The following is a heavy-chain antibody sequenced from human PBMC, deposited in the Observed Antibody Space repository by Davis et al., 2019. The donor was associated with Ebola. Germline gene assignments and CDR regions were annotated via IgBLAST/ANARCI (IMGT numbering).Heavy chain of an antibody. CDR1: GGSFSGYY. CDR3: ARYCSSNTCNLLDF. V-gene: IGHV4-34*01. CDR2: INHTGRT. Sequence: PSETLSLTCAVYGGSFSGYYWTWIRQSPGKGLEWIGEINHTGRTTCNSSLKSRVTISVDTSKHQFSLKVTSVTAADTAVYYCARYCSSNTCNLLDFWGQGSLVIVSS. D-gene: IGHD2-2*01. J-gene: IGHJ4*02.